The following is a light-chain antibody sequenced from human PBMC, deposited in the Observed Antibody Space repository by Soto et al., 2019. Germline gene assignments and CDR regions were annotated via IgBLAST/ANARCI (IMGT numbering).Light chain of an antibody. CDR3: SSYTSSSTLV. Sequence: QSVLTQPASVSGSPGQSFTISCTGTSSDVGGYNYVPWYQQHPGKAPKLMIYEVSNRPSGVSNRFSGSKSGNTASLTISGLQAEDEADYYCSSYTSSSTLVFGTGTKVT. J-gene: IGLJ1*01. CDR2: EVS. V-gene: IGLV2-14*01. CDR1: SSDVGGYNY.